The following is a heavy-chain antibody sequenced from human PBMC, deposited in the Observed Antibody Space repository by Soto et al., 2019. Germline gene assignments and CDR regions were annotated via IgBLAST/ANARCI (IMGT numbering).Heavy chain of an antibody. D-gene: IGHD6-19*01. CDR3: AKDRGGSGWYLPLH. CDR1: GFTFSSYG. Sequence: QVQLVESGGGVVQPGRSLRLSCAASGFTFSSYGMHWVRQAPGKGLEWVAVISYDGSNKYYADSVKGRFTISRDNSKNTLYLQMNSLRAEDTAVYYCAKDRGGSGWYLPLHWGQGTLVTVSS. J-gene: IGHJ4*02. V-gene: IGHV3-30*18. CDR2: ISYDGSNK.